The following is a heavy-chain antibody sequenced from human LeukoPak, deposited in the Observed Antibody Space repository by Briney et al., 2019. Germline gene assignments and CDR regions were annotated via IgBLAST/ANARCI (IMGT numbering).Heavy chain of an antibody. J-gene: IGHJ4*02. D-gene: IGHD6-13*01. CDR1: GYTFTSYD. CDR2: INPNSGGT. V-gene: IGHV1-2*06. Sequence: GASVKVSCKASGYTFTSYDISWVLQAPGQGLEWMGRINPNSGGTNYAQKFQGRVTMTRDTSISTAYMELSRLRSDDTAVYYCAREQQLALDYWGQGTLVTVSS. CDR3: AREQQLALDY.